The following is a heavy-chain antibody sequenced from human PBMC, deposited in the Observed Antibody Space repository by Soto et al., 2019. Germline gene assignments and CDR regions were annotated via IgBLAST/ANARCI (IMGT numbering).Heavy chain of an antibody. J-gene: IGHJ4*02. Sequence: SETLSLTCTVSGGSISSYYWSWIRQPAGKGLEWVGRIYTSGSTNYNPSLKSRVTMSVDTSKNQFSLKLSSVAAADTAVYYCARGVLRYFDWRQYYFDYWGQGTLVTVSS. CDR1: GGSISSYY. CDR3: ARGVLRYFDWRQYYFDY. D-gene: IGHD3-9*01. V-gene: IGHV4-4*07. CDR2: IYTSGST.